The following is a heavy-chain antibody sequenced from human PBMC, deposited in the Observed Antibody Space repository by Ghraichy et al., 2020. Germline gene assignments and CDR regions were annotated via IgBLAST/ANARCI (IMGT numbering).Heavy chain of an antibody. CDR3: ARDITISGENYLDP. Sequence: GGSLRLSCTASGFTFTSFGMHWVRQAPGKGLEWVAVISHDGSFQNYDDSVKGRFTVSRDNSKNTLSLQMSSLGAEDTAVYYCARDITISGENYLDPWGQGTLVTVSS. J-gene: IGHJ5*02. CDR2: ISHDGSFQ. V-gene: IGHV3-33*01. D-gene: IGHD1-7*01. CDR1: GFTFTSFG.